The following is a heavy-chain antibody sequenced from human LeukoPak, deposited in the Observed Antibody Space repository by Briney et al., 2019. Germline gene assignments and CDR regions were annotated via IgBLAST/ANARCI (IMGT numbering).Heavy chain of an antibody. V-gene: IGHV1-18*01. CDR2: ISAYNGNT. D-gene: IGHD3-10*01. J-gene: IGHJ5*02. CDR3: ARGTPYYYGSGSYRFDP. CDR1: GYTFTSYG. Sequence: ASVNVSCKASGYTFTSYGISWVRQAPGQGLEWIGWISAYNGNTNYPQKLQGRVTMTTDTSTSTAYMELRSLRSDDTAVYYCARGTPYYYGSGSYRFDPWGQGTLVTVSS.